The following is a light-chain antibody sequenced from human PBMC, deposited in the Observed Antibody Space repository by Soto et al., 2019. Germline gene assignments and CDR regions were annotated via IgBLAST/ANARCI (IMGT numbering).Light chain of an antibody. CDR2: EVS. Sequence: QSALTQPASVSGSPGQSITISCTGTSSDVGGYNYVSWFQQYPGKAPKLMIFEVSNRPSGVSNRSSGTKSGNTASLTISGLHAEDEGNYYCSSYTSSSTHVFGGGTKLTVL. CDR1: SSDVGGYNY. J-gene: IGLJ2*01. CDR3: SSYTSSSTHV. V-gene: IGLV2-14*01.